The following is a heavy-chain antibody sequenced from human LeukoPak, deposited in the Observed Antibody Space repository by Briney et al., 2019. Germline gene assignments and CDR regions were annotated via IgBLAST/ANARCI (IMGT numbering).Heavy chain of an antibody. CDR1: GGSLSSYY. V-gene: IGHV4-59*01. CDR2: IYYSGST. Sequence: SGTLSLTCTVSGGSLSSYYWSWIRQPPGKGLEWIWDIYYSGSTNYNPSLKSRVTISVYTSKNQFSLKLSSVTAADTAVYYCARAAQGRSNKYYYYYYLDVWGKGTTVTVSS. J-gene: IGHJ6*03. D-gene: IGHD1-26*01. CDR3: ARAAQGRSNKYYYYYYLDV.